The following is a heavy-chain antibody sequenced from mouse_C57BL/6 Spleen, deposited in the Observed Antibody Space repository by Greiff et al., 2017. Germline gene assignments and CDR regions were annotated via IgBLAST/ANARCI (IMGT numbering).Heavy chain of an antibody. CDR3: AIYDGQVPYYTMDY. CDR1: GYTFTGYW. J-gene: IGHJ4*01. Sequence: QVQLQQSGAELMKPGASVKLSCKATGYTFTGYWIEWVKQRPGHGLEWIGEILPGSGSTNYNEKFKGKATFTADTSSNTANMQLSNLTTENSASYYFAIYDGQVPYYTMDYWGQGTSVPVSS. D-gene: IGHD1-2*01. CDR2: ILPGSGST. V-gene: IGHV1-9*01.